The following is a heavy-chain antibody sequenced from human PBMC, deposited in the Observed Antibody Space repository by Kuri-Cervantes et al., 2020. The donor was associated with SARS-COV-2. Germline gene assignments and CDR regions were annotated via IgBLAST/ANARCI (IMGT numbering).Heavy chain of an antibody. J-gene: IGHJ6*02. CDR1: GFTFSSYG. V-gene: IGHV3-30*03. D-gene: IGHD3/OR15-3a*01. CDR3: ARDGDWNYYYYGMDV. Sequence: GESLKISCAASGFTFSSYGMHWVRQAPGKGLEWVAVISYDGSNKYYADSVKGRFTISRDNSKNTLYLQMNSLRAEDTAVYYCARDGDWNYYYYGMDVWGQGTTVTVSS. CDR2: ISYDGSNK.